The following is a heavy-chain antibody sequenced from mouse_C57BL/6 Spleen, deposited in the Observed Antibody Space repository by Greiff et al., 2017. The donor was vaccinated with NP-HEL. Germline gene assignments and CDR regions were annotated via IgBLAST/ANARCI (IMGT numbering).Heavy chain of an antibody. D-gene: IGHD2-2*01. CDR2: ISDCGRYT. Sequence: EVKVVESGGGLVKPGGSLKLSCAASGFTFSSYAMSWVRQTPATRLAWVATISDCGRYTYSPDNVKGRFTISRDNAKNNLYLQMSHLKSEDTAMYYCARDRGGYGYDFDYWGQGTTLTVSS. CDR3: ARDRGGYGYDFDY. CDR1: GFTFSSYA. V-gene: IGHV5-4*01. J-gene: IGHJ2*01.